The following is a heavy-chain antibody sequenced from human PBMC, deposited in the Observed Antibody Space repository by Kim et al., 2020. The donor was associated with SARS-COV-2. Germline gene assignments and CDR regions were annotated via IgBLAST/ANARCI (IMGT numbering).Heavy chain of an antibody. CDR3: AKAGGSGGYQLLLWFGELLYGMDV. D-gene: IGHD3-10*01. V-gene: IGHV3-30*18. CDR2: ISYDGSNK. Sequence: GGSLRLSCAASGFTFSSYGMHWVRQAPGKGLEWVAVISYDGSNKYYADSVKGRFTISRDNSKNTLYLQMNSLRAEDTAVYYCAKAGGSGGYQLLLWFGELLYGMDVWGQGTTVTVSS. CDR1: GFTFSSYG. J-gene: IGHJ6*02.